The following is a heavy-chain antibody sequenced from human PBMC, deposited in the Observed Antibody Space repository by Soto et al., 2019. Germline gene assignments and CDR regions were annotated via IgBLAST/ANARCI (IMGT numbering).Heavy chain of an antibody. CDR1: GFTVSSNY. CDR3: ARLARHSYSYGMDV. D-gene: IGHD6-6*01. CDR2: IYSGGST. J-gene: IGHJ6*02. V-gene: IGHV3-53*01. Sequence: GGSLRLSCAASGFTVSSNYMSWVRQAPGKGLEWVSVIYSGGSTYYADSVKGRFTISRDNSKNTLYLQMNSLRAEDTAVYYCARLARHSYSYGMDVWGQGTTVTVSS.